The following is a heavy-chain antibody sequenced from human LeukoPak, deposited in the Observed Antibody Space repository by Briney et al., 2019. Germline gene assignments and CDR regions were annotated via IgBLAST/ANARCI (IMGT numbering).Heavy chain of an antibody. J-gene: IGHJ5*01. CDR1: GFTFSNYV. CDR3: AKGASRDYYGSGRFDF. CDR2: SSGSGGST. Sequence: HAGGSLRLSCAASGFTFSNYVMSWVRQAPEKGLQWVSSSSGSGGSTYYADSVKGRFTISRDSSKKTVYLQMNSLRDEDTAVYFCAKGASRDYYGSGRFDFWGQGILVTVSS. V-gene: IGHV3-23*01. D-gene: IGHD3-10*01.